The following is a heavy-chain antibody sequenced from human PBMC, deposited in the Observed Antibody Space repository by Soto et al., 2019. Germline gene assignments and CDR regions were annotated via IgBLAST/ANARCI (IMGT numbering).Heavy chain of an antibody. CDR2: ISAYNGNT. V-gene: IGHV1-18*01. CDR1: GYTFTSYA. Sequence: ASVKVSCKASGYTFTSYAMHWVRQAPGQRLEWMGWISAYNGNTNYAQKLQGRVTMTTDTSTSTAYMELRSLRSDDTAAYYCAREISSGYYSFDYWGQGTLVTVSS. J-gene: IGHJ4*02. D-gene: IGHD3-22*01. CDR3: AREISSGYYSFDY.